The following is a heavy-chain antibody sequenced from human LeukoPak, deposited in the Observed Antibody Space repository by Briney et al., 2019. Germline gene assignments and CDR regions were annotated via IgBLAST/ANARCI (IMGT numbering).Heavy chain of an antibody. D-gene: IGHD3-22*01. CDR2: IKQDGSEK. V-gene: IGHV3-7*01. CDR1: GFTFRSFW. CDR3: ARDWRDSSGKFPNDAFDI. Sequence: HPGGSLRLSCTASGFTFRSFWMSWVRQAPGKGLEWVANIKQDGSEKYYVDSVKGRFTISRDNAKNSLYLQMNSLRAEDTAVYYCARDWRDSSGKFPNDAFDIWGQGTMVTVSS. J-gene: IGHJ3*02.